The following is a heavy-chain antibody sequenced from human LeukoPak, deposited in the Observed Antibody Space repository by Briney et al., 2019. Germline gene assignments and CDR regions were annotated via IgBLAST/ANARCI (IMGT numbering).Heavy chain of an antibody. Sequence: ASVKVSCKASGYTFTSYYMHWVRQAPGQGLEWMGIINPSGGSTSYAQKFQGRVTITRDTSTSTVYMELSSLRSEDTAVYYCARVEMATMVHYRGQGTLVTVSS. CDR2: INPSGGST. J-gene: IGHJ4*02. CDR1: GYTFTSYY. CDR3: ARVEMATMVHY. D-gene: IGHD5-24*01. V-gene: IGHV1-46*01.